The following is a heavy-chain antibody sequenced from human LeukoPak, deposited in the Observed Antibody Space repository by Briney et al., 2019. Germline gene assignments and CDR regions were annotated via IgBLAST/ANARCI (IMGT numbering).Heavy chain of an antibody. CDR2: IIPIFGTA. CDR1: GYTFTGYY. J-gene: IGHJ4*02. Sequence: SVKVSCKASGYTFTGYYMHWVRQAPGQGLEWMGGIIPIFGTANYAQKFQGRVTITADKSTSTAYMELSSLRSEDTAVYYCARESDDSSGYYPLDYWGQGTLVTVSS. CDR3: ARESDDSSGYYPLDY. D-gene: IGHD3-22*01. V-gene: IGHV1-69*06.